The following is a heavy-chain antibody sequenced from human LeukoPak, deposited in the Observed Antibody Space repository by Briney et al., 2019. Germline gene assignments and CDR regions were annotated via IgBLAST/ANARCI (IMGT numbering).Heavy chain of an antibody. Sequence: PSETLSLTCTVSGGSISSHYWSWIRQPAGKGLEWIGRIYTSGSTNYNPSLKSRVTMSVDTSKNQFSLKLSSVTAADTAVYYCAGYCSGGSCYNRDYWGQGTLVTVSS. CDR2: IYTSGST. V-gene: IGHV4-4*07. D-gene: IGHD2-15*01. CDR3: AGYCSGGSCYNRDY. CDR1: GGSISSHY. J-gene: IGHJ4*02.